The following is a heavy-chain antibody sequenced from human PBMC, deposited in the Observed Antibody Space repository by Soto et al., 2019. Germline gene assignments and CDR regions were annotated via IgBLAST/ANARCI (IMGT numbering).Heavy chain of an antibody. Sequence: GASVKVSCKTSGYTFTRNGISCVRQAPGQGLEWMGWISPKSGSKKYAQKFQGRVIMTTDTSTSTAYMELRSLRCDDTAVYYCVKDRDSNSWPSRDVWGPGTTVTVSS. CDR2: ISPKSGSK. CDR3: VKDRDSNSWPSRDV. J-gene: IGHJ6*02. D-gene: IGHD3-22*01. CDR1: GYTFTRNG. V-gene: IGHV1-18*01.